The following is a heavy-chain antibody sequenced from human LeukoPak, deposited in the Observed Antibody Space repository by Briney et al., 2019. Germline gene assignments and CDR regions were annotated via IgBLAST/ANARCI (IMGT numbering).Heavy chain of an antibody. CDR2: IGPSSGDI. Sequence: PGGSLRLSCAASGFTFRIYSMNWVRQAPGTGLEWVSSIGPSSGDIYYADSVKGRFTISRDNAKNSLYLQMNSLRAEDTAVYYCARDRQRSSGSYYVGDAFDMWGQGTMVTVSS. J-gene: IGHJ3*02. D-gene: IGHD3-10*01. CDR3: ARDRQRSSGSYYVGDAFDM. V-gene: IGHV3-21*01. CDR1: GFTFRIYS.